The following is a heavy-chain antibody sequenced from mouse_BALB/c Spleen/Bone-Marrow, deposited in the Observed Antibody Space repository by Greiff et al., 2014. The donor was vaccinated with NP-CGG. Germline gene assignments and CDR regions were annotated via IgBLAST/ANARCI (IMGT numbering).Heavy chain of an antibody. D-gene: IGHD1-1*01. CDR1: GYTFTTYT. J-gene: IGHJ4*01. Sequence: VQLVESGAELARPGASVKMSCKASGYTFTTYTMHWVQQRPGQGLEWVGYINPSTGFTNYNQIFKDKATLAADKSSSTAYMQLSSLTSEDPAVYYCARGGFLLRSLALDYWGQGTSVTVSS. CDR2: INPSTGFT. V-gene: IGHV1-4*01. CDR3: ARGGFLLRSLALDY.